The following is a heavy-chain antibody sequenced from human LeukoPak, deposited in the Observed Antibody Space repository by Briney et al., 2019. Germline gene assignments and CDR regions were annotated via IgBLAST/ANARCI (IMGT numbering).Heavy chain of an antibody. CDR3: ARGHWGLDY. CDR1: GFSFSDHY. CDR2: LSNSGSDI. Sequence: GGSLRLSCVVSGFSFSDHYMTWIRQAPGRGLEYISYLSNSGSDIFHADSVKGRFSISRDNAKNSVYLQMNSLRVEDTAVYYCARGHWGLDYWGQGTPVTVSP. V-gene: IGHV3-11*01. D-gene: IGHD7-27*01. J-gene: IGHJ4*02.